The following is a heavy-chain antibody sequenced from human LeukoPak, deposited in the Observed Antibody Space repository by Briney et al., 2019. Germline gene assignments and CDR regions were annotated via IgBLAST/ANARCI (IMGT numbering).Heavy chain of an antibody. CDR3: ARVVIVGATTGAFDI. CDR2: INPSGGST. J-gene: IGHJ3*02. CDR1: GYTFTTYY. V-gene: IGHV1-46*01. Sequence: ASVKVSCKASGYTFTTYYMHWVRQAPGQGREGMGIINPSGGSTSYAQKFQGRVTMTRDTSTSTVYMELSSLRSEDTAVYYCARVVIVGATTGAFDIWGQGTLVTLSS. D-gene: IGHD1-26*01.